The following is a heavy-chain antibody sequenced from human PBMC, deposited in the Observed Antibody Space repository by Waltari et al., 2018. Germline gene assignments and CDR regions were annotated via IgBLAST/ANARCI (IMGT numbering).Heavy chain of an antibody. CDR2: INHSGST. Sequence: QVQLQQWGAGLLKPSETLSLTCAVYGGSFSGYYWSWIRPPPGKGLEWIGEINHSGSTNYNPSLKSRVTISVDTSKNQFSLKLSSVTAADTAVYYCARHIVVVVAATRYEYYFDYWGQGTLVTVSS. J-gene: IGHJ4*02. CDR1: GGSFSGYY. D-gene: IGHD2-15*01. V-gene: IGHV4-34*01. CDR3: ARHIVVVVAATRYEYYFDY.